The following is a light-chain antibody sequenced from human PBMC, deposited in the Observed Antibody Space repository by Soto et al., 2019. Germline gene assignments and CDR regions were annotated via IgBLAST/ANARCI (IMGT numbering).Light chain of an antibody. Sequence: QSALTQPASVSGSPGQSVTISCTGTSTNVGSCNVVSWYQQHPGKAPKLLIYDVTKRPSGVSNRFSGSKSGTSASLSISGLQAEDEADYYCCSYAGSRTFVFGAGTKLTVL. CDR3: CSYAGSRTFV. CDR1: STNVGSCNV. CDR2: DVT. J-gene: IGLJ2*01. V-gene: IGLV2-23*02.